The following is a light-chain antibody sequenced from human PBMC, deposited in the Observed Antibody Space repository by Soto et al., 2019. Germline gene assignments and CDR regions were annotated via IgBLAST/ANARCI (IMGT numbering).Light chain of an antibody. CDR1: SSDVGGYNY. J-gene: IGLJ2*01. CDR3: SSYGGNNNVL. V-gene: IGLV2-8*01. Sequence: QSALTQPRSVSGSPGQSVTISCSGTSSDVGGYNYVSWYQQYPGKAPKLMIYDVIKRPSGVPDRFSGSKSGNTASLTVSGLQAEDEADYYCSSYGGNNNVLFGGGTKLTVL. CDR2: DVI.